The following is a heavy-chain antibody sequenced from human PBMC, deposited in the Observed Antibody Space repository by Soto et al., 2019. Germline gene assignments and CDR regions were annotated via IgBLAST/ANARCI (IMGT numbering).Heavy chain of an antibody. Sequence: SGPTPRYQEQTLTLTCRSPGLSHTSSGEGVGWIRQPPGKALEWLALIYWDDDKRYSPSLKSRLTITKDTSKNQVVLTMTNMDPVDTATYYCAHRRLYCSGGSCYPQWFDPWGQGTLVTVSS. J-gene: IGHJ5*02. V-gene: IGHV2-5*02. CDR2: IYWDDDK. CDR1: GLSHTSSGEG. CDR3: AHRRLYCSGGSCYPQWFDP. D-gene: IGHD2-15*01.